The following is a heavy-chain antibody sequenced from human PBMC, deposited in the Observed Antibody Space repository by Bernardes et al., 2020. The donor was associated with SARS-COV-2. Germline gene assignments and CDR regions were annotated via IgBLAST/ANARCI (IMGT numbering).Heavy chain of an antibody. D-gene: IGHD3-16*01. CDR2: IYDSGNT. V-gene: IGHV4-39*01. CDR3: ARQPLGESHFDS. J-gene: IGHJ4*02. Sequence: SETLSLTCTVSGGSFTFSIYYWAWIRQPPGKGLEWIGTIYDSGNTYSNPSLRSRVSISVATSKSQISLTLSTVTAADTAAYYCARQPLGESHFDSWGQGTLVTVSS. CDR1: GGSFTFSIYY.